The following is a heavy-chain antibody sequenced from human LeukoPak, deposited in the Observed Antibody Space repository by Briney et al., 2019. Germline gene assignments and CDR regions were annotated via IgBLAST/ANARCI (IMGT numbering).Heavy chain of an antibody. CDR1: GGSITSYS. CDR2: IYYSGST. Sequence: SETLSLTCTVSGGSITSYSWSWIRQSPGKGLEWIGYIYYSGSTNYNPSLKSRVTISVDTSKNQFSLKLSSVTAADTAVYYCARVIHGGRLDYWGQGTLVTVSS. V-gene: IGHV4-59*01. CDR3: ARVIHGGRLDY. D-gene: IGHD2-15*01. J-gene: IGHJ4*02.